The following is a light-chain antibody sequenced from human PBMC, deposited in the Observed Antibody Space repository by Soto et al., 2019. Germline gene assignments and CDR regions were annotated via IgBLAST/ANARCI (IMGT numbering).Light chain of an antibody. CDR2: DAS. J-gene: IGKJ2*01. CDR1: QVISNC. V-gene: IGKV1-33*01. CDR3: QHDDNLPYT. Sequence: DIQMTPSPSSLSASVGDRLTITCQASQVISNCLNWYQRKPGKAPKLLIYDASNLEAGVPSRFGVSECGADFTFTISSLQPKVIATSYCQHDDNLPYTFGKGTKLEIK.